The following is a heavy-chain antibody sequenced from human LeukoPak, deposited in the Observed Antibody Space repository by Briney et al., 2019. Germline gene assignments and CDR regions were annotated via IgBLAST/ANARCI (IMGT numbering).Heavy chain of an antibody. D-gene: IGHD5-12*01. CDR2: IISKAYGGTT. J-gene: IGHJ6*02. Sequence: GGSLRLSCIVSGFTFGDYAMTWVRQAPGKGLEWVGFIISKAYGGTTEFAASVKGRFTISRDDSKSIAYLQMNSLKTEDSAVYYCTTYEPSNYYGMDVWGQGTTVTVS. CDR3: TTYEPSNYYGMDV. V-gene: IGHV3-49*04. CDR1: GFTFGDYA.